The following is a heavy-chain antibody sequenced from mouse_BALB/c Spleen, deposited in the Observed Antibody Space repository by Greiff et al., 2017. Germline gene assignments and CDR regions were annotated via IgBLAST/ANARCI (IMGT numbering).Heavy chain of an antibody. CDR2: IDPANGNT. V-gene: IGHV14-3*02. J-gene: IGHJ2*01. CDR1: GFNIKDTY. Sequence: EVQLVESGAELVKPGASVKLSCTASGFNIKDTYMHWVKQRPEQGLEWIGRIDPANGNTKYDPKFQGKATITADTSSNTAYLQLSSLTSEDTAVYYCASLITLDYWGQGTTLTVAS. CDR3: ASLITLDY. D-gene: IGHD1-1*01.